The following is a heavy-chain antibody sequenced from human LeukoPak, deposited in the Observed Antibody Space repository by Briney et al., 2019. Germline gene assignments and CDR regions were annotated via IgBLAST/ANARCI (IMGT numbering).Heavy chain of an antibody. J-gene: IGHJ4*02. CDR3: ARRSQPNDDYGDLNTIDY. D-gene: IGHD4-17*01. CDR1: GFTFSSYE. Sequence: GGSLRLSCAASGFTFSSYEMNWVRQAPGKGLEWVSYISSSSSTIYYADSVKGRFTISRDNAKNSLYLQMNSLRAEDTAVYYCARRSQPNDDYGDLNTIDYWGQGTLVTVSS. CDR2: ISSSSSTI. V-gene: IGHV3-48*03.